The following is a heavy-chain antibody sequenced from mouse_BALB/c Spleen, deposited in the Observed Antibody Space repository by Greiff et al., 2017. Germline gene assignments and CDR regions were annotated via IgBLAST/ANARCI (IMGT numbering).Heavy chain of an antibody. CDR2: IYPGNVNT. CDR1: GYTFTSYY. V-gene: IGHV1S56*01. CDR3: ARGGGGINGY. Sequence: QVQLQQSGPELVKPGASVRISCKASGYTFTSYYIHWVKQRPGQGLEWIGWIYPGNVNTKYNEKFKGKATLTADKSSSTAYMQLSSLTSEDSAFYFCARGGGGINGYWGQGTTLTVSS. J-gene: IGHJ2*01. D-gene: IGHD2-4*01.